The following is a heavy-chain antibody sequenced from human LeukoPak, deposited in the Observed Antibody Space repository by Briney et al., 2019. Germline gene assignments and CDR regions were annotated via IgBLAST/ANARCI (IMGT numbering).Heavy chain of an antibody. Sequence: EASVKVSCKASGYTFTSYGISWVRQAPGQGLEWMGWISAYNGNTNYVQKLQGRVTMTTDTSTSTAYMELRSLRSDDTAVYYCARTEPDYYYYYGMDVWGQGTTVTVSS. J-gene: IGHJ6*02. CDR1: GYTFTSYG. V-gene: IGHV1-18*01. CDR3: ARTEPDYYYYYGMDV. CDR2: ISAYNGNT.